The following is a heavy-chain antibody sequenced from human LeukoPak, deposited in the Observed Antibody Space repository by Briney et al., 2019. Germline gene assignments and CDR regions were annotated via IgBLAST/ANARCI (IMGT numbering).Heavy chain of an antibody. Sequence: HAGGSLRLSCAASGFTFSSYWMHWVRHAPGKGLVWVSRVNSDGSTTDYVDSVKGRFTISRDNAKNTLYLQMNSLRAEDTAVYYCARRGASTGAFDIWGQGTMVTVSS. D-gene: IGHD1-26*01. V-gene: IGHV3-74*01. CDR2: VNSDGSTT. CDR3: ARRGASTGAFDI. CDR1: GFTFSSYW. J-gene: IGHJ3*02.